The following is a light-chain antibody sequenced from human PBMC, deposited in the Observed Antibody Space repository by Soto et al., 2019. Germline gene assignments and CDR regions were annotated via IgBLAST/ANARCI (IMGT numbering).Light chain of an antibody. J-gene: IGLJ3*02. CDR3: CSYAGSYTFWV. CDR1: SSDVGGYNY. CDR2: DVS. Sequence: QSALTQPRSVSGSPGQSVTISCTGTSSDVGGYNYVSWYQQHPGKAPKLMIYDVSKRPSGVPDRFSGSKSGNTASPTISGLQAEDEADYYCCSYAGSYTFWVFGGGTQLTVL. V-gene: IGLV2-11*01.